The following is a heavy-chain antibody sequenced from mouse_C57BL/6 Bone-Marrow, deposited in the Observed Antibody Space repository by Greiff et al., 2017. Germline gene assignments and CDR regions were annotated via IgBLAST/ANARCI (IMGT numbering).Heavy chain of an antibody. CDR2: ISYDGSN. CDR1: GYSITSGYY. D-gene: IGHD2-2*01. Sequence: EVKLQESGPGLVKPSQSLSLTCSVTGYSITSGYYWNWIRQFPGNKLEWMGYISYDGSNNYNPSLKNRISITRDTSKNQFFLKLNSVTTEDTATYYCARASRRGGYLDYFDYWGQGTTLTVSS. J-gene: IGHJ2*01. CDR3: ARASRRGGYLDYFDY. V-gene: IGHV3-6*01.